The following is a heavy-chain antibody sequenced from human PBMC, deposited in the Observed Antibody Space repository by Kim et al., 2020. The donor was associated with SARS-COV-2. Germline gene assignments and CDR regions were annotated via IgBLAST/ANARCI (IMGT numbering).Heavy chain of an antibody. Sequence: SVKGRFTSSRDNAKNSLYLQMNSLRAEDTAVYYCARELARGYSYGYAFDYWGQGTLVTVSS. D-gene: IGHD5-18*01. J-gene: IGHJ4*02. V-gene: IGHV3-48*03. CDR3: ARELARGYSYGYAFDY.